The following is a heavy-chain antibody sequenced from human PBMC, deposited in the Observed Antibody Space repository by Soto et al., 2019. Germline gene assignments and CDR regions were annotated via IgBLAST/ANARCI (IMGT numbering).Heavy chain of an antibody. CDR2: IKEDGTEK. CDR3: ATNSGYRFNY. J-gene: IGHJ4*02. D-gene: IGHD5-12*01. CDR1: GFTLSTYW. Sequence: EVQLVESGGGLVQPGGSLRLSCAASGFTLSTYWMSWVRQAPGKGLEWVANIKEDGTEKFYVKSVKGRFTISRDNAKNSLYLQMNSLRAEDTVVYYCATNSGYRFNYWGQGTLVTVSS. V-gene: IGHV3-7*02.